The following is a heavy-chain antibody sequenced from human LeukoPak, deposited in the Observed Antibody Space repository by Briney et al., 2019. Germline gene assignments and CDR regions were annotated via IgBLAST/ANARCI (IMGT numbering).Heavy chain of an antibody. D-gene: IGHD3-3*01. V-gene: IGHV3-21*01. CDR1: GFTFSSYS. CDR2: ISSSSSYI. J-gene: IGHJ5*02. Sequence: GGSLRLSCAASGFTFSSYSMNWVRQAPGKGLEWVSSISSSSSYIYYADSVKGRFTISRDNANNSLYLQMNSLRAEDTAVYYCAKGPWSGYYTPCFDPWGQGTLVTVSS. CDR3: AKGPWSGYYTPCFDP.